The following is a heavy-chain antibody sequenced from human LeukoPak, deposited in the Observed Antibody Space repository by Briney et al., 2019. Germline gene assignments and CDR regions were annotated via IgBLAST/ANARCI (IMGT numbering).Heavy chain of an antibody. V-gene: IGHV4-38-2*02. D-gene: IGHD6-13*01. CDR1: GYSISSGYY. CDR2: IYHSGST. Sequence: SETLSLTCTVSGYSISSGYYWGWIRQPPGKGLEWIGSIYHSGSTYYNPSLKSRVTISVDTSKNQFSLKLSSVTAADTAVYYCARGGSKAKYWGQGTLVIVSS. J-gene: IGHJ4*02. CDR3: ARGGSKAKY.